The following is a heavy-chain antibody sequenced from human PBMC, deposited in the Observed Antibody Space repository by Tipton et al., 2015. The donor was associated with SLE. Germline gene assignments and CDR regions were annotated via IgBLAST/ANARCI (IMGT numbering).Heavy chain of an antibody. V-gene: IGHV3-23*01. Sequence: PLRLSCAASGFTFKNYAMNWVRQAPGKGLEWVSLVSGSGGGTYYSNSVKGRFTISRDNSKNTLYLQMNSLRPQDTAVYYCAKASGGVYGTEYFDYWGQGTLVTVSS. CDR1: GFTFKNYA. CDR2: VSGSGGGT. CDR3: AKASGGVYGTEYFDY. D-gene: IGHD3-10*01. J-gene: IGHJ4*02.